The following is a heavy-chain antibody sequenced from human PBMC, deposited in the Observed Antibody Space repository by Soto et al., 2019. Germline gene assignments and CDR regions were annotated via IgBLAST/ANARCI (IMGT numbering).Heavy chain of an antibody. CDR1: GGSIGSGGYY. Sequence: SETLSLTCTVSGGSIGSGGYYWSWILHHPGKGLEWIGYIYYSGSTYYNPSLKSRVTISVDTSKNQFSLKLSSVTAADTAVYYCAIVWKVIEPYYFDYWGQGTLVTVSS. CDR3: AIVWKVIEPYYFDY. V-gene: IGHV4-31*03. J-gene: IGHJ4*02. CDR2: IYYSGST. D-gene: IGHD3-10*01.